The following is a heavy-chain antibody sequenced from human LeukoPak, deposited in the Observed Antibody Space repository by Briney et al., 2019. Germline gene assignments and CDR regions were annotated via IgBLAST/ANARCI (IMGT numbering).Heavy chain of an antibody. J-gene: IGHJ4*02. D-gene: IGHD1-26*01. CDR2: ISYDGSNK. CDR3: AKVFFSGSYYAASDY. CDR1: GLIFSTYG. Sequence: GGSLSLSCAATGLIFSTYGMHWLGQAGARRLAWVGVISYDGSNKYYADCVKGRFTISRDNSKNTLYLQMNSLGAEDTAVYYCAKVFFSGSYYAASDYWGQGTLVTVSS. V-gene: IGHV3-30*18.